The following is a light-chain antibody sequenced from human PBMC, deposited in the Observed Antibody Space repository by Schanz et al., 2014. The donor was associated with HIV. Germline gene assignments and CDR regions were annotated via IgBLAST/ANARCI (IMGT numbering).Light chain of an antibody. CDR2: QAS. CDR1: QTIGRF. CDR3: QQYDSYPGT. J-gene: IGKJ1*01. V-gene: IGKV1-5*03. Sequence: IQMTQSPSTVSASVGDRVTITCRASQTIGRFLAWYQQKPGRAPKLLIYQASTLQTGVPSRFSGSGSGTSFTLTITSLQPDDSASYYCQQYDSYPGTFGQGTQVEIK.